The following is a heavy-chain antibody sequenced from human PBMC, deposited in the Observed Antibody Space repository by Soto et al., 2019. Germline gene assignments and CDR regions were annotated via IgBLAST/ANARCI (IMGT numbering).Heavy chain of an antibody. CDR1: GGSISSSSYY. V-gene: IGHV4-39*01. CDR2: IYYSGST. J-gene: IGHJ2*01. D-gene: IGHD4-17*01. CDR3: ARWKQQDMTTVTQGWYFDL. Sequence: QLQLQESGPGLVKPSETLSLTCTVSGGSISSSSYYWGWIRQPPGKGLEWIGSIYYSGSTYYNPSLKRRVTISVDTSKNQFSLKLSSVTAADTAVYYCARWKQQDMTTVTQGWYFDLWGRGTLVTVSS.